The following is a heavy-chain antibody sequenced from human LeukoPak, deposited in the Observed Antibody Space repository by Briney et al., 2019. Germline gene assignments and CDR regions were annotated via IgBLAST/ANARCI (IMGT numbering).Heavy chain of an antibody. CDR2: KKEDGIIE. Sequence: GGSLRLSCAASKFTFSNYWISWVRQAPGKGLEGWANKKEDGIIENYVDSVKGGFTSSRDNAKNSLYLEMNSLKVEDTALYNXVXXXXXPPWGXXTXVIVSS. CDR1: KFTFSNYW. CDR3: VXXXXXPP. J-gene: IGHJ5*02. V-gene: IGHV3-7*01.